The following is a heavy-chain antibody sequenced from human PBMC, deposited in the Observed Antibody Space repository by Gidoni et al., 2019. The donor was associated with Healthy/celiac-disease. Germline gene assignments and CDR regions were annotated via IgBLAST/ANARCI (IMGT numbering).Heavy chain of an antibody. CDR3: AKDRYGAYRSNWFDP. J-gene: IGHJ5*02. D-gene: IGHD4-17*01. Sequence: EVQLLESGGGLVQPGGSLRLSCAASGFPFSSYAMSWVRQAPGKGLEWVSAISGSGGSTYYADSVKGRFTISRDNSKNTLYLQMNSLRAEDTAVYYCAKDRYGAYRSNWFDPWGQGTLVTVSS. V-gene: IGHV3-23*01. CDR1: GFPFSSYA. CDR2: ISGSGGST.